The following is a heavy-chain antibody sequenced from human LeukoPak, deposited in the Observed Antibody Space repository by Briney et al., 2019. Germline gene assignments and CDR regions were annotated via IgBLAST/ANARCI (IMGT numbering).Heavy chain of an antibody. CDR1: GFTFSDYY. Sequence: GGSLRLSCAASGFTFSDYYMSWIRQAPGKGLEWVSYISSSGSTIYYADSVKGRFTISRDNAKNSLYLQMNSLRAEDTAVYYCARESTYYYDSSLGYWGQGTLVTVSS. CDR3: ARESTYYYDSSLGY. D-gene: IGHD3-22*01. CDR2: ISSSGSTI. J-gene: IGHJ4*02. V-gene: IGHV3-11*01.